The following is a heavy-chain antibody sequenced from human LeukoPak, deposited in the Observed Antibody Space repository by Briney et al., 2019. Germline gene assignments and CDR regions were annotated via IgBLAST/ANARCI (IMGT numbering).Heavy chain of an antibody. V-gene: IGHV3-23*01. D-gene: IGHD3-16*02. CDR2: ISGSGGST. CDR3: ANLPYVWGSYRH. CDR1: GFTFSGYA. Sequence: GGSLRLSCAASGFTFSGYAMSWVRQAPGKGLEWVSAISGSGGSTYYADSVKGRFTISRDNSKNTLYLQMNSLRAEDTAVYYCANLPYVWGSYRHWGQGTLVTVSS. J-gene: IGHJ4*02.